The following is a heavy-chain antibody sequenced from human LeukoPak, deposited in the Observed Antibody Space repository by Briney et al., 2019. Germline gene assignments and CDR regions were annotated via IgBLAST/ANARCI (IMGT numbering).Heavy chain of an antibody. CDR1: GGSFSGYY. V-gene: IGHV4-59*01. J-gene: IGHJ2*01. CDR3: ARGGEGLLWFWELKQTWYFDL. CDR2: IYYSGST. Sequence: SETLCLTCAVYGGSFSGYYWSWICQPPGKGLEWIGYIYYSGSTNYNPSLKSRVTISVDTSKNQFSLKLSSVTAADTAVYYCARGGEGLLWFWELKQTWYFDLWGRGTLVTVSS. D-gene: IGHD3-10*01.